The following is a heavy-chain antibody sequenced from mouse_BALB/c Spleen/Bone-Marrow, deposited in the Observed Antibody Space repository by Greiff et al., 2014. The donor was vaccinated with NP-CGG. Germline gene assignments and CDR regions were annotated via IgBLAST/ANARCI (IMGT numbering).Heavy chain of an antibody. Sequence: VKLMESGPGLVAPSQSLSITCTVSGFSFTNYGVHWVRQPPGKGLEWLGVIWADGSKNYNSALMSRLSISKDNSKSQVFFKMNSLQTDDTAMYYCARITTATGAMDYWGQGTSVTVSS. J-gene: IGHJ4*01. V-gene: IGHV2-9*02. CDR2: IWADGSK. CDR3: ARITTATGAMDY. CDR1: GFSFTNYG. D-gene: IGHD1-2*01.